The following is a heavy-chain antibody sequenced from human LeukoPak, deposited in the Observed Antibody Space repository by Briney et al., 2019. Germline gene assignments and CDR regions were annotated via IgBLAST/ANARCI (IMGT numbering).Heavy chain of an antibody. CDR2: ISAYNGNT. Sequence: VASVKVSCKASGYTFTSYGISWVRQAPGQGLEWMGWISAYNGNTNYAQKLQGRVTMTTDTSTSTAYMELRSLRSGDTAVYYCARARRSGWYEGFDYWGQGTLVTVSS. J-gene: IGHJ4*02. CDR3: ARARRSGWYEGFDY. CDR1: GYTFTSYG. V-gene: IGHV1-18*01. D-gene: IGHD6-19*01.